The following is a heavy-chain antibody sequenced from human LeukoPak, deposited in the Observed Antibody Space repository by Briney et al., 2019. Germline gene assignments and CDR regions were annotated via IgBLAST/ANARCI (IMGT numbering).Heavy chain of an antibody. J-gene: IGHJ4*02. V-gene: IGHV3-7*01. CDR2: IKEDGSDK. CDR3: ARGVGLDQ. CDR1: GFSLSGYW. Sequence: GGSLRLPCEASGFSLSGYWMTWVRQAPGKGLEWVANIKEDGSDKYYVESVRGRFTISRDNAKNSLYLQMNSLRVEDTAVYYCARGVGLDQWGQGTLVIVSS. D-gene: IGHD3/OR15-3a*01.